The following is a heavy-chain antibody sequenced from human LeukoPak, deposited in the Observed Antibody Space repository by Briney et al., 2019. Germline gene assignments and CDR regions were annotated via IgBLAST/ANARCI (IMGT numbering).Heavy chain of an antibody. CDR1: GFSFSSYW. J-gene: IGHJ5*02. CDR2: IKQDGSEK. Sequence: PGGSLRLSCAASGFSFSSYWISWVRQAAGKGLEWVANIKQDGSEKYYVDSVKGRFTISRDNAKNSLYLQMNSLRAEDTAVYYCARDMESYDFWSGSVNWFDPWGQGTLVTVSS. CDR3: ARDMESYDFWSGSVNWFDP. D-gene: IGHD3-3*01. V-gene: IGHV3-7*01.